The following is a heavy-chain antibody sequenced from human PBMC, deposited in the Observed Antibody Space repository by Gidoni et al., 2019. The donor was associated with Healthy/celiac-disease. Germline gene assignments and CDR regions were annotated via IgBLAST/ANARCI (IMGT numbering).Heavy chain of an antibody. CDR2: IYHSGST. Sequence: QVQLQASGPGLVKPSETLSLTCAVSGYSLSSGYYWGWIRQPPGKGLEWIGSIYHSGSTYYNPSLKSRVTISVDTSKNQFSLKLSSVTAADTAVYYCARGFETYFIAVAGSVVGLDWFDPWGQGTLVTVSS. D-gene: IGHD6-19*01. J-gene: IGHJ5*02. CDR1: GYSLSSGYY. CDR3: ARGFETYFIAVAGSVVGLDWFDP. V-gene: IGHV4-38-2*01.